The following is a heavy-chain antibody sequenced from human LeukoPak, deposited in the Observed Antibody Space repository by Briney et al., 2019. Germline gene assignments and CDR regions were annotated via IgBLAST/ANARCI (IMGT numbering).Heavy chain of an antibody. Sequence: GGSLRLSCAASGFTFSSYVMNWVRQVPGKGLEWVSGISTSGGSTYYADSVKGRFTISRDNSKNTLHLQMNSLRAEDTAVYYCARRNTGIDYWGQGTQVTVSS. D-gene: IGHD4-17*01. CDR3: ARRNTGIDY. V-gene: IGHV3-23*01. CDR2: ISTSGGST. J-gene: IGHJ4*02. CDR1: GFTFSSYV.